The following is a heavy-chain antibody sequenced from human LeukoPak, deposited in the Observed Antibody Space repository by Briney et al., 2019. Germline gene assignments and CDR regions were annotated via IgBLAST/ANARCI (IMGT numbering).Heavy chain of an antibody. CDR2: INPNSGGT. V-gene: IGHV1-2*02. J-gene: IGHJ6*02. CDR1: GYTFTGYY. Sequence: GASVTVSFKASGYTFTGYYMHWVRQAPGQGREWMGWINPNSGGTNYAQKFQGRVTMTRDTSISTAYMELSRLRSDDTAVYYCASQLLYYYYGMDVWGQGTTVTVSS. D-gene: IGHD2-2*01. CDR3: ASQLLYYYYGMDV.